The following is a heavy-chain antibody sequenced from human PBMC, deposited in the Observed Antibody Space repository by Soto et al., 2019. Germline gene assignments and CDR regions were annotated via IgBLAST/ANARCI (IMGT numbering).Heavy chain of an antibody. D-gene: IGHD5-12*01. CDR2: TYHSGNP. CDR1: GDTIRTGGYS. CDR3: ARDHHRYSGYDYVDY. V-gene: IGHV4-30-2*01. J-gene: IGHJ4*02. Sequence: SETLSLTCGVSGDTIRTGGYSWAWIRQPPGKALEWIGHTYHSGNPYYNPSLKSRVIISVDRSKNQFFLRLRSVTAADTAVYYCARDHHRYSGYDYVDYWGQGTLVTVSS.